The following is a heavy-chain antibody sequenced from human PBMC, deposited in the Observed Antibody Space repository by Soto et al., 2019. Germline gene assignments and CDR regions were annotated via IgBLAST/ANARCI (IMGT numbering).Heavy chain of an antibody. Sequence: EVQLVESGGGLIQPGGSLRLSCAVSGFTVRANYMSWVRQAPGKGREWVSVIYSGGTTYYADSVKGRFIISRDLSKNTLYLQMNLLRADDTAVYYCHGYGYWGQGTLVTVSS. CDR1: GFTVRANY. V-gene: IGHV3-53*01. D-gene: IGHD5-12*01. J-gene: IGHJ4*02. CDR3: HGYGY. CDR2: IYSGGTT.